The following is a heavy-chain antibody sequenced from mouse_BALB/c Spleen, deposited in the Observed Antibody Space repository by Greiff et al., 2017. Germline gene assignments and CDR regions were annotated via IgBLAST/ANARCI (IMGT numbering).Heavy chain of an antibody. CDR2: INPSNGRT. D-gene: IGHD1-1*01. V-gene: IGHV1S81*02. CDR3: ARTPPYYGYAMDY. J-gene: IGHJ4*01. Sequence: QVQLQQSGAELVKPGASVKLSCKASGYTFTSYWMHWVKQRPGQGLAWIGEINPSNGRTNYNEKVNSKATLTVDTSSSTAYLQLSSLTSEDSAVYYCARTPPYYGYAMDYWGQGTAVTVSS. CDR1: GYTFTSYW.